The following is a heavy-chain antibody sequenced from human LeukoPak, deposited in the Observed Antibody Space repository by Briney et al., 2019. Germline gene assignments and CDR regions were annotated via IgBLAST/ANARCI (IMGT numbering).Heavy chain of an antibody. D-gene: IGHD3-10*01. V-gene: IGHV4-39*01. CDR2: IYYRRSN. CDR3: ARHADSGFGELAFDY. CDR1: GGSISSGTYY. J-gene: IGHJ4*02. Sequence: SETLSPTRTVYGGSISSGTYYWAWIRQPPGKGLEWIGSIYYRRSNYYNPALKSRVTVSVDTYKNQLSLKLTSVTAADTAVYYCARHADSGFGELAFDYWGQGTLVSVSS.